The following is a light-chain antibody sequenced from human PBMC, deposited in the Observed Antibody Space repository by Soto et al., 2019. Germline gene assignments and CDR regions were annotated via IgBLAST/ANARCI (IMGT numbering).Light chain of an antibody. CDR1: GGDIGAYNY. J-gene: IGLJ3*02. V-gene: IGLV2-14*01. CDR3: SSYTTSSTVV. CDR2: EVI. Sequence: QSALTQPASVSGSPGQSITISCAGTGGDIGAYNYVSWYQQHPGKAPKLMIYEVIRRPSGISNRFSGSKSGNTASLTISTLQAEDEADYYCSSYTTSSTVVFGGGTKLIVL.